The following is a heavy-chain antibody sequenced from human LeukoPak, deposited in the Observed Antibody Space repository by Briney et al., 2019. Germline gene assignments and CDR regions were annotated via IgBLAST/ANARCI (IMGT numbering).Heavy chain of an antibody. V-gene: IGHV3-23*01. CDR1: EFTFSSFA. D-gene: IGHD4-11*01. Sequence: GGSLRLSCAASEFTFSSFAMRWVRQAPGKGLEWVSSITSSGDTTYYTDSVRGRFTISRDNSKNTLYLQMHSLRAEDTALYYCADSNYWYPVDYWGQGTLVTVSS. J-gene: IGHJ4*02. CDR2: ITSSGDTT. CDR3: ADSNYWYPVDY.